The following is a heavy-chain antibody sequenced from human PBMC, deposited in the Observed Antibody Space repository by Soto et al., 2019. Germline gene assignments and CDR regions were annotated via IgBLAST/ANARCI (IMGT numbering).Heavy chain of an antibody. Sequence: QVHLVQSGAEVRKPGASVKVSCKASGYTFSSYAMHWVRQAPGQRLEWMGWINAVYGNTKSSQKCQDRVTISRDTSASTAYMELTILRSEDTAVYYSARDTGDGSFDFWGQGTLVTVSS. V-gene: IGHV1-3*01. CDR2: INAVYGNT. J-gene: IGHJ4*02. D-gene: IGHD7-27*01. CDR1: GYTFSSYA. CDR3: ARDTGDGSFDF.